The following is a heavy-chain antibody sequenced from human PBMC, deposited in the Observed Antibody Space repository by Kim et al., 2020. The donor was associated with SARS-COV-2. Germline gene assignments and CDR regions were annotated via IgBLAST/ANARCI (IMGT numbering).Heavy chain of an antibody. D-gene: IGHD6-13*01. CDR1: GFTFSSYA. CDR3: AREYSSSWYFWFDP. J-gene: IGHJ5*02. Sequence: GGSLRLSCAASGFTFSSYAMHWVRQAPGKGLEWVAVISYDGSNKYYADSVKGRFTISRDNSKNTLYLQMNSLRAEDTAVYYCAREYSSSWYFWFDPWGQG. CDR2: ISYDGSNK. V-gene: IGHV3-30*04.